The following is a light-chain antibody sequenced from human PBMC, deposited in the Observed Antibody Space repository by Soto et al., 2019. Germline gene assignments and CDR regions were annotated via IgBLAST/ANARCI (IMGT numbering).Light chain of an antibody. CDR2: DVS. CDR1: SSDVGGHNY. J-gene: IGLJ2*01. CDR3: NSYTTRSTVV. V-gene: IGLV2-14*03. Sequence: QSALTQPASVSGSPGQSITISCTGTSSDVGGHNYFSWYQHHPGKAPKLMIYDVSNRPSGVSDRFSGSKSGNTASRTISGLQAADEADSSCNSYTTRSTVVFAGGTTPTV.